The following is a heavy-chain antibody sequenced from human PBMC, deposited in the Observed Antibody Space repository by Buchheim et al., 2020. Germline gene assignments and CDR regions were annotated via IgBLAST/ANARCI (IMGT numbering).Heavy chain of an antibody. J-gene: IGHJ6*02. CDR2: IYYSGST. Sequence: QLQLQESGPGLVKPSETLSLTCTVSGGSISSSSYYWGWIRQPPGKGLEWIGSIYYSGSTYYNPSLKSRVTISVDTSKNQFSLKLSSVTAADTAVYYCARGRRQQLAVGDYYYGMDVWGQGTT. CDR3: ARGRRQQLAVGDYYYGMDV. CDR1: GGSISSSSYY. V-gene: IGHV4-39*01. D-gene: IGHD6-13*01.